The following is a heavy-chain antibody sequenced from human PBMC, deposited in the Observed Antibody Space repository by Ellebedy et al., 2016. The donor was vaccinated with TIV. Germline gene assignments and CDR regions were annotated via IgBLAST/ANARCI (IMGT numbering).Heavy chain of an antibody. V-gene: IGHV3-53*01. D-gene: IGHD4-17*01. CDR2: IYSGGST. J-gene: IGHJ2*01. CDR3: ARVSYGEPNLYWYFDL. CDR1: GFTVSSNY. Sequence: GESLKISXAASGFTVSSNYMSWVRQAPGKGLEWVSVIYSGGSTYYADSVKGRFTISRDNSKNTLYLQMNSLRAEDTAVYYCARVSYGEPNLYWYFDLWGRGTLVTVSS.